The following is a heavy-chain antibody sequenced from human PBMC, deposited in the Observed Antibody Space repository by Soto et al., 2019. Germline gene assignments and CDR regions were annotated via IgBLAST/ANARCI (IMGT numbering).Heavy chain of an antibody. Sequence: EVQMVETGGGLGQPGGSLRLSCAVSGFIVSSNYMTWVRQAPGKGLEWVSVIYTGGSTHYADSSRGRFTSSRDSSKNTLYLQMHSLRSEDAAVDYCTTYTGYGMDVWGQGPTVTASS. CDR1: GFIVSSNY. CDR3: TTYTGYGMDV. CDR2: IYTGGST. V-gene: IGHV3-53*02. J-gene: IGHJ6*02. D-gene: IGHD3-16*01.